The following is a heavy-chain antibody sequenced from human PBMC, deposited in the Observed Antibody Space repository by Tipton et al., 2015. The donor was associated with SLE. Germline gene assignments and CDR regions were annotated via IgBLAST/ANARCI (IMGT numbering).Heavy chain of an antibody. CDR2: ISSSSSYI. CDR3: ASPRYYFDY. CDR1: GFTFSSYS. Sequence: SLRLSCSASGFTFSSYSMNWVRQAPGKGLEWVSSISSSSSYIYYADSVKGRFTISRDNAKNSLYLQMNSLRAEDTAVYYCASPRYYFDYWGQGTLVTVSS. J-gene: IGHJ4*02. V-gene: IGHV3-21*01.